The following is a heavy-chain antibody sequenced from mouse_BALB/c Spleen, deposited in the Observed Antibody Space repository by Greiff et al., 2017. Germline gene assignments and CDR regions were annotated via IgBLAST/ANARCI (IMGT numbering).Heavy chain of an antibody. CDR2: IYPGNSDT. V-gene: IGHV1-5*01. CDR1: GYSFTSYW. J-gene: IGHJ4*01. Sequence: EVQLQQSGTVLARPGASVKMSCKASGYSFTSYWMHWVKQRPGQGLEWIGAIYPGNSDTSYNQKFKGKAKLTAVTSASTAYMELSSLTNEDSAVYYCTRDYGSSGYYAMDYWGQGTSVTVSS. CDR3: TRDYGSSGYYAMDY. D-gene: IGHD1-1*01.